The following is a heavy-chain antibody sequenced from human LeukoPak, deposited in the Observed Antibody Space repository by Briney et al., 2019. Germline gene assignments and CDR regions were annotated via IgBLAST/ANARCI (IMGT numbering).Heavy chain of an antibody. CDR1: GFSFSTYT. CDR2: ISSGAGTI. CDR3: ARLRGAYYVDC. D-gene: IGHD3-10*01. V-gene: IGHV3-48*01. Sequence: GGSLRLSCAASGFSFSTYTMIWVRQAPGKGLEWLSYISSGAGTIYYADSVKGRFTISRDNAKNSLYLQMNSLRAEDTAVYYCARLRGAYYVDCWGQGTLVTVSS. J-gene: IGHJ4*02.